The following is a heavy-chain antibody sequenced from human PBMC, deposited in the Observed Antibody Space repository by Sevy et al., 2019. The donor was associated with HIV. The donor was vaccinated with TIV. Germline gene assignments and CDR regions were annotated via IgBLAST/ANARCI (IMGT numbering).Heavy chain of an antibody. J-gene: IGHJ6*02. D-gene: IGHD6-6*01. CDR3: ARDRGRTGSSDYYYGMDV. CDR1: GFTFRSYA. Sequence: GGPLRLSCAASGFTFRSYAMHWVRQAPGKGLEWVAVISYYGSNKYYADSVKGRFTISRDNSKNTLSLQMNSLRAEDTAVYYCARDRGRTGSSDYYYGMDVWGQGTTVTVSS. CDR2: ISYYGSNK. V-gene: IGHV3-30*04.